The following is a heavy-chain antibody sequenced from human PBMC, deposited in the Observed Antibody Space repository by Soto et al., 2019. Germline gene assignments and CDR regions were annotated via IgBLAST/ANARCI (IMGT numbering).Heavy chain of an antibody. D-gene: IGHD6-13*01. CDR3: ARDESSSWYYYYYMDV. V-gene: IGHV1-18*01. CDR2: ISAYNGDT. J-gene: IGHJ6*03. CDR1: GYTFTSHG. Sequence: ASVKVSCKASGYTFTSHGISWVRQAPGQGLEWVGWISAYNGDTNYAQKVQDRVTMTTDTSTSTAYMELRSLRSDDTAVYYCARDESSSWYYYYYMDVWGKGTTVTVSS.